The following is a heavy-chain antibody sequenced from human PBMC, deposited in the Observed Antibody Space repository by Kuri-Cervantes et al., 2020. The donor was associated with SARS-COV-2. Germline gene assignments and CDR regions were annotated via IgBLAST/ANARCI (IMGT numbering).Heavy chain of an antibody. CDR2: LRYDGGEK. D-gene: IGHD3-3*01. Sequence: GGSLRLSCAASGFTFSSYSMNWVRQAPGKGLEWVAFLRYDGGEKHYADSVKGRFTISRDSSKNTLYLEMNSLRVEDTAVYYCAKDPLFRGTYDLGKLDSWGRGTLVTVSS. V-gene: IGHV3-30*02. J-gene: IGHJ4*02. CDR3: AKDPLFRGTYDLGKLDS. CDR1: GFTFSSYS.